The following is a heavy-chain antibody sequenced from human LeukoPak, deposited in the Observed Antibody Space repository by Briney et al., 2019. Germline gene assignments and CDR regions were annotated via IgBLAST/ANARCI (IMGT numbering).Heavy chain of an antibody. CDR1: GFTFSSYS. Sequence: GGSLRLSCAASGFTFSSYSIQWVRQAPGKGLEWVSHISSSSSTISYADSVKGRFTISRDNSKNTLYLQMNSLRAEDTAVYYCARDGYYYDSSGYFDYWGQGTLVTVSS. CDR2: ISSSSSTI. CDR3: ARDGYYYDSSGYFDY. V-gene: IGHV3-48*01. J-gene: IGHJ4*02. D-gene: IGHD3-22*01.